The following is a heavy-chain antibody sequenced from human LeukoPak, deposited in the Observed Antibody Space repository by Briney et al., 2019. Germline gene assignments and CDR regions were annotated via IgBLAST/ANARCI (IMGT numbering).Heavy chain of an antibody. V-gene: IGHV3-7*03. CDR3: AKGTTTLVVTKIDY. Sequence: GGSLRLSCAASGFTFSNYWMNWVRQAPGKGLEWVANIKQDGSEKYYVDSVKGRFTISRDNSKNTLYLQMNSLRAEDTAVYYCAKGTTTLVVTKIDYWGQGTLVTVSS. J-gene: IGHJ4*02. CDR2: IKQDGSEK. CDR1: GFTFSNYW. D-gene: IGHD4-23*01.